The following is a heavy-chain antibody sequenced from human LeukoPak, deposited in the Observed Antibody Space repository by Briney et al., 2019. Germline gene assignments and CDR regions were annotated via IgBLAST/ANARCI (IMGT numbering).Heavy chain of an antibody. D-gene: IGHD2-8*01. CDR1: GFTFSNYL. V-gene: IGHV3-74*01. J-gene: IGHJ3*02. CDR3: GIGGNGIDI. Sequence: GGSLRLSCAASGFTFSNYLMHWVRQAPGKGLVWVSRINSDESNTNSEAASVKGRITISGNNEKNMQYLQINSLRAEDTAVYFFGIGGNGIDIWGQGTTVIVSS. CDR2: INSDESNT.